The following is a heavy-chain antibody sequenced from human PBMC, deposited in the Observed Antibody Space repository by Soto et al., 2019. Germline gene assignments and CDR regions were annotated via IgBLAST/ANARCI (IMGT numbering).Heavy chain of an antibody. CDR2: ISSSSSYT. CDR1: GFTLSTYY. J-gene: IGHJ4*02. V-gene: IGHV3-11*06. Sequence: GESLTLSCAASGFTLSTYYMSWIRPPPGKGMEWGSYISSSSSYTNYADSVKGRLTTSRDNAKNSLFLQMNSLRAAGTAVYYCARDIHFYESSGCYYPFDYWGPGTLVTVSS. D-gene: IGHD3-22*01. CDR3: ARDIHFYESSGCYYPFDY.